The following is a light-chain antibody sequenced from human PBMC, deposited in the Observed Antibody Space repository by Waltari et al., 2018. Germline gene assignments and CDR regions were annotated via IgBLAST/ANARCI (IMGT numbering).Light chain of an antibody. CDR3: QQANAFPYS. Sequence: DIQMTQSPSSVSASVGDRVTLTCRASQYIGIRLAWYQHKRGKAPQLLIRDTSTLQSGVPSRFSGSGSGSDFTLTISSLQPEDFATYYCQQANAFPYSFGQGTKVEIK. CDR2: DTS. V-gene: IGKV1-12*01. CDR1: QYIGIR. J-gene: IGKJ2*03.